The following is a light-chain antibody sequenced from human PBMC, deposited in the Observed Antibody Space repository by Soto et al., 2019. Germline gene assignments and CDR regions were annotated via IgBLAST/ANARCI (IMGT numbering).Light chain of an antibody. J-gene: IGKJ2*02. CDR3: QQYNSYSRT. CDR1: KRNSSW. V-gene: IGKV1-5*03. CDR2: KAS. Sequence: DIQMTQFRCSLSASVGDRVTITCRASKRNSSWFAWYQEKPRKTPKLLIYKASSLETGVPSRFSGSGSGTEFNLTISSXQPDDFATYYCQQYNSYSRTFGQGTKVDIK.